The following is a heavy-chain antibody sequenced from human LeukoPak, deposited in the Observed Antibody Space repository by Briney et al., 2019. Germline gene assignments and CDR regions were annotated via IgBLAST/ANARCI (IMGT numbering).Heavy chain of an antibody. V-gene: IGHV4-30-2*06. CDR2: INHSGST. Sequence: SQTLSLTCTVSGGSISSDFYYWSWIRQSPGKGLEWIGEINHSGSTNYNPSLKSRVTISVDTSKNQFSLKLSSVTAADTAVYYCARTPGSSWSPYYYYGMDVWGQGTTVTVSS. J-gene: IGHJ6*02. CDR3: ARTPGSSWSPYYYYGMDV. D-gene: IGHD6-13*01. CDR1: GGSISSDFYY.